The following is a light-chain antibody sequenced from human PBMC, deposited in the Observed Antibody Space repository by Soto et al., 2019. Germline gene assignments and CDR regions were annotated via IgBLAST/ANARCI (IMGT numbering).Light chain of an antibody. CDR1: QSVRSNN. V-gene: IGKV3-20*01. CDR2: GAS. Sequence: EIVLTQSPGTLSLSPGERATLSCWASQSVRSNNLAWYQQKPGQAPRLLIYGASIRVTGIPDRFSGGGSGTDFTLTIRRLEPEDFAVYYCLQYGTSQTFGQGPKVQI. CDR3: LQYGTSQT. J-gene: IGKJ1*01.